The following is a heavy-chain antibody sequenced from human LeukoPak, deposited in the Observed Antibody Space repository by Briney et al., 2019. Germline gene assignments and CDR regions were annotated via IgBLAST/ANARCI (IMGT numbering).Heavy chain of an antibody. V-gene: IGHV3-53*01. J-gene: IGHJ6*02. D-gene: IGHD1/OR15-1a*01. Sequence: PGGSLRLSCAASGFTITTNYMNWVRQAPGKVLEWVSVIYGDDETNYADSVKGRFTISRDNSKNTLYLQMNSLRADDTAVYYCAREAVMPVAPVKIGTSDRPLYEYYGLDVWGQGTTVTVS. CDR1: GFTITTNY. CDR3: AREAVMPVAPVKIGTSDRPLYEYYGLDV. CDR2: IYGDDET.